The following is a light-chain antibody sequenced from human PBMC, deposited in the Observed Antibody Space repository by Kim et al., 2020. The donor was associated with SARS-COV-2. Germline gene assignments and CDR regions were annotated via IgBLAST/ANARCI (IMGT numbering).Light chain of an antibody. CDR1: SLRVYY. Sequence: SSELTQDPAVSVALGQTFRITCQGDSLRVYYATWYQQKPGQAPIVVLYGKNNRHSGIPARSSASRSGNTSSLTFPGTQPGDAADYYFTSRGRNVTLVFGG. CDR2: GKN. CDR3: TSRGRNVTLV. J-gene: IGLJ2*01. V-gene: IGLV3-19*01.